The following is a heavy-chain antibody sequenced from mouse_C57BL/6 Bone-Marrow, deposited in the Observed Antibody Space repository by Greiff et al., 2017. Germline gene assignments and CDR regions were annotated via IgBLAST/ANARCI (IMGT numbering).Heavy chain of an antibody. CDR2: IDREHGDT. J-gene: IGHJ2*01. CDR3: TQRTTVVPYYFDY. CDR1: GFNIKDAY. V-gene: IGHV14-4*01. Sequence: EVQLLQSGAELVRPGASVKLSCTASGFNIKDAYMHWVQQRPEQGLEWIGWIDREHGDTEYAANLQGMVTIASDTASNTPYLPLSSLTAEDTAVYYCTQRTTVVPYYFDYWGQGTTLTVSS. D-gene: IGHD1-1*01.